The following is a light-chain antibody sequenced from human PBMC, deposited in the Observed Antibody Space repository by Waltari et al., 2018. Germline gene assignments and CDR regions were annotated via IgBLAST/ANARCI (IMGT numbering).Light chain of an antibody. CDR3: QLADSTVTYV. CDR1: TLSKQY. CDR2: KDT. Sequence: SHELTQPPSVSVSPGQTATQTCSGETLSKQYVYWYQHKPGQAPVLLIYKDTERPSGIPDRFSGSSSGTSVTLTISGVQAEDEADYYCQLADSTVTYVFGPGTKVIVL. V-gene: IGLV3-25*03. J-gene: IGLJ1*01.